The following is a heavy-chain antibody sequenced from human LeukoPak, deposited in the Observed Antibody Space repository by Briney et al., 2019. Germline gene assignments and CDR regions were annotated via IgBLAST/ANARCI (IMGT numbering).Heavy chain of an antibody. Sequence: GGSLRLSCTASGFTFRDYAMSWFGQAPGKGLGGVGCISSKAYSGTTEYAASVKGRFTTSRDDSKSIAYLQMNSRKTEDTAVYYCTRGGGSGWYYYYYYMDVGSKGTTVTVS. V-gene: IGHV3-49*03. D-gene: IGHD6-19*01. J-gene: IGHJ6*03. CDR1: GFTFRDYA. CDR3: TRGGGSGWYYYYYYMDV. CDR2: ISSKAYSGTT.